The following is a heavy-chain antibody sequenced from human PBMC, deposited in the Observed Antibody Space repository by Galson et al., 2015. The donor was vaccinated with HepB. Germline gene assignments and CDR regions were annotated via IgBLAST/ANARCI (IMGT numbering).Heavy chain of an antibody. CDR1: GFSLSTSGMC. J-gene: IGHJ4*02. CDR2: LDWDDGK. CDR3: ARFSHGDFSYYFDY. Sequence: PALVKPTQTLTLTCTFSGFSLSTSGMCVSWIRQPPGKALEWLAHLDWDDGKYYSTSMKTRLTISKDTSKNQVVLTMTNMDPVDTATYYWARFSHGDFSYYFDYWGQGTLVTVSS. D-gene: IGHD4-17*01. V-gene: IGHV2-70*01.